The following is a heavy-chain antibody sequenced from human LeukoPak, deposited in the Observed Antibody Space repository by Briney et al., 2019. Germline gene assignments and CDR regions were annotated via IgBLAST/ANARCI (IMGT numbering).Heavy chain of an antibody. CDR2: IPLSSSSI. Sequence: GGSLRLSCAASGFNFNNYNMNWVRQASGKGLEWVSYIPLSSSSIYYADSVKGRFTISRDNAKNSLYLQMNSLRAEDTAVYYCAREPTYSSSWYTSCDYWGQGTLVTVSS. V-gene: IGHV3-48*01. D-gene: IGHD6-13*01. CDR1: GFNFNNYN. J-gene: IGHJ4*02. CDR3: AREPTYSSSWYTSCDY.